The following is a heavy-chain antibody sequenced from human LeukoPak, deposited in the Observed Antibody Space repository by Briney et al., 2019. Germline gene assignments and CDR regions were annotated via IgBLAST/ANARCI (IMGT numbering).Heavy chain of an antibody. J-gene: IGHJ6*03. V-gene: IGHV4-59*01. CDR3: ARGRVSSSTWYSTYYNYFYMDV. D-gene: IGHD1-1*01. Sequence: PSETLSLTCTVSGGSISSYSWTWIRQPPGKGLEWIGYVDHTGSTNFNPSLNGRVSISRDTTKNLFSLRLRSVTAADTAVYFCARGRVSSSTWYSTYYNYFYMDVWGKGTTVTVSS. CDR2: VDHTGST. CDR1: GGSISSYS.